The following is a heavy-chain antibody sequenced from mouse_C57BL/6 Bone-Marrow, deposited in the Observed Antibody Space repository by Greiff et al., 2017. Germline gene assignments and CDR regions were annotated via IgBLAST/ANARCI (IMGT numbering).Heavy chain of an antibody. V-gene: IGHV1-54*01. Sequence: VQVVESGAELVRPGTSVKVSCKASGYAFTNYLIEWVKQRPGQGLEWIGVINPGSGGTNYNEKFKGKATLTADKSSSTAYMQLSSLTSEDSAVXFCAIYDYPAWFAYWGQGTLVTVSA. CDR2: INPGSGGT. CDR3: AIYDYPAWFAY. J-gene: IGHJ3*01. D-gene: IGHD2-4*01. CDR1: GYAFTNYL.